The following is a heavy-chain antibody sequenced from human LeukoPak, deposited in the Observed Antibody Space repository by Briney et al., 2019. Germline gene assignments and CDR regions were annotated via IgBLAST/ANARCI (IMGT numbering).Heavy chain of an antibody. CDR1: GGTFSSYA. J-gene: IGHJ6*03. CDR3: ASSVYSSSWYLADYYYYYMDV. CDR2: IIPIFGTA. V-gene: IGHV1-69*06. Sequence: ASVKVSCKASGGTFSSYAISWVRQAPGQGLEWMGGIIPIFGTANYAQKFQGRVTITADKSTSTAYMELSSLRSEDTAVYYCASSVYSSSWYLADYYYYYMDVWGKGTTVTVSS. D-gene: IGHD6-13*01.